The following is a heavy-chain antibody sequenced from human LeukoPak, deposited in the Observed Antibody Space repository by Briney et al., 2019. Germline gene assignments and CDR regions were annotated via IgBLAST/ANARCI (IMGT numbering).Heavy chain of an antibody. Sequence: PGGSLRLSCAASVFTFSSYAMSWVRKAPGKGLEWVSAISGSGGSTYYADSVKGRFTISRDNSKNTLYLQMNSLRAEDTAVYYCAKSRLLWFGEDFDYWGQGTLVTVSS. CDR1: VFTFSSYA. J-gene: IGHJ4*02. V-gene: IGHV3-23*01. D-gene: IGHD3-10*01. CDR3: AKSRLLWFGEDFDY. CDR2: ISGSGGST.